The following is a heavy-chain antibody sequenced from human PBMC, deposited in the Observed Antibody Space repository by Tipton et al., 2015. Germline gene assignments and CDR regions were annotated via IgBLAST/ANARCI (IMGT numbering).Heavy chain of an antibody. J-gene: IGHJ4*02. Sequence: GLVKPSGTLSLTCGVSGGSISSSNWWSWVRQPPGKGLEWIGEIYHSGSTNFNPSLKSRVTISVDTSENRFSLRLTSVTAADTAMYYCARTRGVQSSDWEVHWGQGILVNVSS. CDR3: ARTRGVQSSDWEVH. D-gene: IGHD2-21*02. V-gene: IGHV4-4*02. CDR2: IYHSGST. CDR1: GGSISSSNW.